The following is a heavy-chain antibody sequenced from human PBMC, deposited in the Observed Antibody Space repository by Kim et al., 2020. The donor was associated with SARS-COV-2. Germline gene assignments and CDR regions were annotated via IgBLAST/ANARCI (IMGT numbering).Heavy chain of an antibody. CDR2: INHSGST. CDR3: ARAQRGSQWELPKYYFDY. Sequence: SETLSLTCAVYGGSFSGYYWSWIRQPPGKGLEWIGEINHSGSTNYNPSLKSRVTISVDTSKNQFSLKLSSVTAADTAVYYCARAQRGSQWELPKYYFDYWGQGTLVTVSS. D-gene: IGHD1-26*01. J-gene: IGHJ4*02. CDR1: GGSFSGYY. V-gene: IGHV4-34*01.